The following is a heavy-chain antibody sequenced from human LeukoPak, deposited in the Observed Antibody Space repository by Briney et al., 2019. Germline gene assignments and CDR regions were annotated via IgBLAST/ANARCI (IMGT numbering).Heavy chain of an antibody. CDR2: IYYSGST. CDR3: ARLSDGDYPFDY. J-gene: IGHJ4*02. V-gene: IGHV4-30-4*08. CDR1: GGSISSGDYY. D-gene: IGHD4-17*01. Sequence: SHTLSLTCTVSGGSISSGDYYWRWVRQPPGKGLEWIGYIYYSGSTYYNPSLKSRVTISVDTSKKQFTLKLNSVTAADTAVYYCARLSDGDYPFDYWGQGTLVTVSS.